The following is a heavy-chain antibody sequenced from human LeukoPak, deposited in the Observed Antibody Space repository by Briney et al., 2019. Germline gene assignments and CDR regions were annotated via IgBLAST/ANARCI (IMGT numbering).Heavy chain of an antibody. V-gene: IGHV4-39*01. Sequence: PSETLSLTCTVSGGSISSSSYYWGWIRQPPGKGLEWIGSIYYSGSTYYNPSLKSRVTISVDTSKNQFSLKLSSVIAADTAVYYCARPQYGDYADYWGQGTLVTVSS. D-gene: IGHD4-17*01. CDR1: GGSISSSSYY. CDR2: IYYSGST. J-gene: IGHJ4*02. CDR3: ARPQYGDYADY.